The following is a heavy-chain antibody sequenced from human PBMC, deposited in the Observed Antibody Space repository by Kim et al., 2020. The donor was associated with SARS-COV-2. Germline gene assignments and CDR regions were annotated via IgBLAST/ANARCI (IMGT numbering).Heavy chain of an antibody. CDR2: ISSSSSYI. V-gene: IGHV3-21*01. Sequence: GGSLRLSCAASGFTFSSYSMNWVRQAPGKGLEWVSSISSSSSYIYYADSVKGRFTISRDNAKNSLYLQMNSLRAEDTAVYYCARAHYYGSGLFWFDPWGQGTLVTVSS. J-gene: IGHJ5*02. CDR3: ARAHYYGSGLFWFDP. CDR1: GFTFSSYS. D-gene: IGHD3-10*01.